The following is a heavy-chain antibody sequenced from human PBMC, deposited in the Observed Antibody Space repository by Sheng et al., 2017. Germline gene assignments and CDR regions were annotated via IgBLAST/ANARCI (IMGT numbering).Heavy chain of an antibody. CDR1: GGSISSYY. V-gene: IGHV4-59*12. CDR3: ARSVWFGELSF. Sequence: QVQLQESGPGRVKPSETLSLTCTVSGGSISSYYWSWIRQPPRKGLEWIGYIYYSGSTNYNPSLKSRVTISVDTSKNQFSLKLSSVTAADTAVYYCARSVWFGELSFWGQGTLVTVSS. D-gene: IGHD3-10*01. CDR2: IYYSGST. J-gene: IGHJ4*02.